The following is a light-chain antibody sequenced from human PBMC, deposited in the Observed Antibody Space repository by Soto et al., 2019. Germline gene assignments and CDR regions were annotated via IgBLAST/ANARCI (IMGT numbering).Light chain of an antibody. V-gene: IGKV1-5*01. Sequence: DIQMTQSPSTLSASVGDRVAITCRASQSISTWLAWYQQKPGKAPNLLIYDASSLESGVPSRFSGSGSGTDFTLTISSLQPEDFATYYCQQLNSYPPTFGQGTRLEIK. J-gene: IGKJ5*01. CDR2: DAS. CDR1: QSISTW. CDR3: QQLNSYPPT.